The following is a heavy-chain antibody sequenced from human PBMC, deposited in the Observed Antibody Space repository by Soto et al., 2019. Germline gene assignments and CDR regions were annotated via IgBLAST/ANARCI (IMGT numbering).Heavy chain of an antibody. D-gene: IGHD2-15*01. CDR1: GYTFTSYY. Sequence: ASVKVSCKASGYTFTSYYMHWVRQAPGQGLEWMGIINPSGGSTSYAQKFQGRVTMTRDTSTSTVYMELSSLRSEDTAVYYCASGYCSGGSCYSRNVFDIWGQGTMVTVSS. CDR3: ASGYCSGGSCYSRNVFDI. V-gene: IGHV1-46*03. J-gene: IGHJ3*02. CDR2: INPSGGST.